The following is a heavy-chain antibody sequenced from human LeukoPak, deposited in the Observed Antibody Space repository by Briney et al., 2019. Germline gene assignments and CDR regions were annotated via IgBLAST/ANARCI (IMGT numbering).Heavy chain of an antibody. V-gene: IGHV4-30-2*01. Sequence: SQTLSLTCAVSGGSINNDDYSWSWIRQPPGKGLEWIGYIYHTGSTYYNPSLKSRVTTSVDRSKNQFSLNLSSVTAADTAVYYCARALSSGYDFSYFDYWGQGTLVTVSS. J-gene: IGHJ4*02. CDR1: GGSINNDDYS. D-gene: IGHD5-12*01. CDR3: ARALSSGYDFSYFDY. CDR2: IYHTGST.